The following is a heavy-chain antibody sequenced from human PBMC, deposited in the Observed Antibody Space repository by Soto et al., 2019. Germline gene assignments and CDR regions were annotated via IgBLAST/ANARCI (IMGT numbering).Heavy chain of an antibody. D-gene: IGHD3-22*01. J-gene: IGHJ6*02. CDR2: ISNSGESM. CDR3: ARDDYDSSGYA. CDR1: GFTFSTYN. Sequence: EVPLVESGGGLVQPGGSLRLSCTVSGFTFSTYNMNWVRQAPGKGLEWLSYISNSGESMYYADSVKGRFTISRDNAQNSLYLQMNSLRDEDTAVYYCARDDYDSSGYAWGQGTTVTVTS. V-gene: IGHV3-48*02.